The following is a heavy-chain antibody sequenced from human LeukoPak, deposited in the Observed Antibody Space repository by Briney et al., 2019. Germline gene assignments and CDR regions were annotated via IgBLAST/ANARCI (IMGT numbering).Heavy chain of an antibody. D-gene: IGHD3-9*01. V-gene: IGHV3-23*01. J-gene: IGHJ5*02. CDR3: AKVHLTGPLSLHNWFDP. CDR2: ISGSGGST. Sequence: GGSLRLSCAATGFTFSNYAMSWVRQAPGKGLEWVSGISGSGGSTYYADSVKGRFTISRDNSKNTLYLQMNSLRAEDTAVYYCAKVHLTGPLSLHNWFDPWGQGTLVTVSS. CDR1: GFTFSNYA.